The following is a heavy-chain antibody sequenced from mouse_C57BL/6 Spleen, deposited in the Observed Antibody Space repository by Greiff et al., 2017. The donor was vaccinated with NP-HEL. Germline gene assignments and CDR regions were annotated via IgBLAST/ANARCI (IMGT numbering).Heavy chain of an antibody. CDR1: GYTFTSYW. V-gene: IGHV1-52*01. CDR2: IDPSDSET. D-gene: IGHD1-1*01. Sequence: QVQLQQPGAELVRPGSSVKLSCKASGYTFTSYWMHWVKQRPIQGLEWIGNIDPSDSETHYNQKFKDKATLTVDKSSSTAYMQLSSLTSEDSAVYYWARKGIYYYGSSHYWYFDVWGTGTTVTVSS. J-gene: IGHJ1*03. CDR3: ARKGIYYYGSSHYWYFDV.